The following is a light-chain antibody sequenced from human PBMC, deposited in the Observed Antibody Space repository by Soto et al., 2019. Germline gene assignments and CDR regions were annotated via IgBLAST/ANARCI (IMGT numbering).Light chain of an antibody. J-gene: IGKJ4*01. CDR3: QQYYSKPPT. Sequence: DIVMTQSPDSLAVSLGERATINCKSSQSVLYSSNNKDYLAWYQQKPGQPPKLLIYWASTRESGVPDRFNGSGSGTDVTLTISSLQAEDVAVYYCQQYYSKPPTFGGGTKVEIK. CDR1: QSVLYSSNNKDY. CDR2: WAS. V-gene: IGKV4-1*01.